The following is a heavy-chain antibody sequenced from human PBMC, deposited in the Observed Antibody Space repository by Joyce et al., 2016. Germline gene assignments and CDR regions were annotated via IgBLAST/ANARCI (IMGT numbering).Heavy chain of an antibody. Sequence: QLQMQESGPGLVKPSETLSLTCTVSGGSISTPNHYWAWIRQPPGKGLEWIASIFYTGSAYSNPSLKSRVTISGDTSKNDFSLKVNSVTAADTAVYYCARRSHCTGGSCYMDYWGQGTLVTVSS. D-gene: IGHD2-15*01. CDR3: ARRSHCTGGSCYMDY. CDR2: IFYTGSA. CDR1: GGSISTPNHY. J-gene: IGHJ4*02. V-gene: IGHV4-39*02.